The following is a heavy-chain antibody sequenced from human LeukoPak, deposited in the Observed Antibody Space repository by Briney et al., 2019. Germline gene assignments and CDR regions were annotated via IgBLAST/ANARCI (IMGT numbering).Heavy chain of an antibody. Sequence: GGSLRLSCAASGFTFSSYSMNWVRQAPGKGLEWVSSISSSSSYIYYADSVKGRFTISRDNAKNSLYLQMNCLRAEDTAVYYCARDPYYYDSSGYYDGYFQHWGQGTLVTVSS. D-gene: IGHD3-22*01. CDR1: GFTFSSYS. J-gene: IGHJ1*01. CDR2: ISSSSSYI. CDR3: ARDPYYYDSSGYYDGYFQH. V-gene: IGHV3-21*01.